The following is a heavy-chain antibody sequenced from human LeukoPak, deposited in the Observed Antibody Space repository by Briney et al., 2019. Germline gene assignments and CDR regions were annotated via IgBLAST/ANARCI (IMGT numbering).Heavy chain of an antibody. J-gene: IGHJ6*02. Sequence: PSETLSLTCTVSGGSISSYYWSWIRQPPGKGLEWIGYIYTSGSTNYNPSLKSRVTISVDTSKNQFSLKLSSVTAADTAVYYCARLAANYYYYYGMDVWGQGTTVTVSS. V-gene: IGHV4-4*09. CDR2: IYTSGST. CDR1: GGSISSYY. CDR3: ARLAANYYYYYGMDV. D-gene: IGHD2-15*01.